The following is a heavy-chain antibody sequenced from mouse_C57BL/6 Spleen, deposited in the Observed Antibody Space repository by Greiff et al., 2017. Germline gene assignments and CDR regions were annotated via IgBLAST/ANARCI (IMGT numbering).Heavy chain of an antibody. CDR1: GFTFSDYY. V-gene: IGHV5-16*01. CDR2: INYDGSST. Sequence: DVMLVESEGGLVQPGSSMKLSCTASGFTFSDYYMAWVRQVPEKGLEWVANINYDGSSTYYLDSLKSRFIISRDNAKNILYLQRSSLKSEDTATYYGARAANWDYYYAMDYWGQGTSVTVSS. D-gene: IGHD4-1*01. J-gene: IGHJ4*01. CDR3: ARAANWDYYYAMDY.